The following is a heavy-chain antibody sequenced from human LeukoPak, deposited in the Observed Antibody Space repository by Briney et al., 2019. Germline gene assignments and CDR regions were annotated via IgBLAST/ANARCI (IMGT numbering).Heavy chain of an antibody. V-gene: IGHV1-8*03. Sequence: GASVKVSCKASGYTFSNYDFNWVRQATGQGLEWMGWMNPNSGNTGFAQKFQGRVTITRNTSINTAYMELSSLRSEDTAVYYCAGALSGSYQFYYFDYWGQGTLVTVSS. CDR2: MNPNSGNT. J-gene: IGHJ4*02. CDR1: GYTFSNYD. CDR3: AGALSGSYQFYYFDY. D-gene: IGHD1-26*01.